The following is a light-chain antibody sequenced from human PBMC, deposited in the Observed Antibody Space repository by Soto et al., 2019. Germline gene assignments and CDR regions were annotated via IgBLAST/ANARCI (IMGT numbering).Light chain of an antibody. Sequence: ETVLTQSPGTVSLSPGERATLSCTTSQTVNSDYLAWYQQKPGQAPRLLIYGVFNRATGIPDRFSGSGSGTYCTLTPSGLEPEDSAVYCCPHYDGSPRTFGQGTNREI. J-gene: IGKJ2*01. V-gene: IGKV3-20*01. CDR3: PHYDGSPRT. CDR2: GVF. CDR1: QTVNSDY.